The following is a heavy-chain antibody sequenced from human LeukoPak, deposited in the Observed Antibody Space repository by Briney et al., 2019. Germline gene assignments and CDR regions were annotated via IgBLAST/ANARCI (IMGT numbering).Heavy chain of an antibody. CDR3: SREDY. CDR2: IYSGGST. J-gene: IGHJ4*02. CDR1: GFTVSSNY. Sequence: GGSLRLSCAASGFTVSSNYMSWVRQAPGKGLEWVSVIYSGGSTYYADSVKGRFTISRGNAKNSLYLQMNSLTAGDTAVYYCSREDYWGQGTLVTVSS. V-gene: IGHV3-53*01.